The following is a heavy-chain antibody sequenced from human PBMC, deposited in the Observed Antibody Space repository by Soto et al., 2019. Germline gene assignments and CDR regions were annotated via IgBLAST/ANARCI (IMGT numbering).Heavy chain of an antibody. Sequence: GASVKVSCKASGYSFTSYAIYWVRQAPGQRLEWMGWINAGNGNTKYSRKLQGRVTFTGDTSASTAHMELSSLRSEDTAVYFCARGVENIVVVLDVFGYYGMDVWGQGTTVTVSS. D-gene: IGHD2-2*01. V-gene: IGHV1-3*01. CDR1: GYSFTSYA. CDR2: INAGNGNT. J-gene: IGHJ6*02. CDR3: ARGVENIVVVLDVFGYYGMDV.